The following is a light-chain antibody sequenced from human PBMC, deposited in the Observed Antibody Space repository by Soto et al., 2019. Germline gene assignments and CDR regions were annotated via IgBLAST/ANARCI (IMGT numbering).Light chain of an antibody. CDR2: GAS. Sequence: EIVLTQSPGTLSLSPGERATLSCRASQSVSSSYLAWYQQKPGQAPRLLIYGASSRATGIPDRFSGSGSGTDFTLTISSLEPEDFAVYYCQQRSNWPVTFGQGTKVDI. CDR1: QSVSSSY. V-gene: IGKV3D-20*02. J-gene: IGKJ1*01. CDR3: QQRSNWPVT.